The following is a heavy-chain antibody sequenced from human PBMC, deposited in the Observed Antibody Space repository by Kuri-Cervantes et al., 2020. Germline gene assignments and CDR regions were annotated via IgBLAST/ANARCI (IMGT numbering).Heavy chain of an antibody. D-gene: IGHD2-15*01. CDR1: GLNFNYAW. J-gene: IGHJ6*03. CDR2: IKQDGSEK. V-gene: IGHV3-7*01. Sequence: GGSLRLSCAASGLNFNYAWMSWVRQAPGKGLEWVANIKQDGSEKYYVDSVKGRFTISRDNAKNSLYLQMNSLRAEDTAVYYCARVVAATPYYYYYMDVWGKGTTVTVSS. CDR3: ARVVAATPYYYYYMDV.